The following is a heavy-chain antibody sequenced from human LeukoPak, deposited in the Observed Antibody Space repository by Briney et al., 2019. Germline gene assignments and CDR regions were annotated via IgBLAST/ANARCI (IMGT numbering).Heavy chain of an antibody. CDR3: ATSNSGWYEAWFDP. J-gene: IGHJ5*02. V-gene: IGHV4-39*07. Sequence: SETLSLTCIVSGGSTSSTSYYWGWIRQSPGKGLEWIGSIHYRGTTYYNPSLLSRGTISVDTSKNQFSLKLSSVTAADTAVYYCATSNSGWYEAWFDPWGQGTLVIVSS. CDR2: IHYRGTT. D-gene: IGHD6-19*01. CDR1: GGSTSSTSYY.